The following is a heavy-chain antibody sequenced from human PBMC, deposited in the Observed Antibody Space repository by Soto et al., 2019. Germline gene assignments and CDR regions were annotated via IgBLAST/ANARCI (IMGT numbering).Heavy chain of an antibody. CDR3: ARDRLRGYCSGGSCRREADY. V-gene: IGHV3-11*05. Sequence: QVQLVESGGGLVKPGGSLRLSCAASGFTFSDYYMSWIRQAPGKGLEWVSYISSSSSYTNYADSVKGRFTISRDNAKNSLYLHMNSLRAEDTAVYYCARDRLRGYCSGGSCRREADYWGPGTLVTVSS. D-gene: IGHD2-15*01. CDR2: ISSSSSYT. CDR1: GFTFSDYY. J-gene: IGHJ4*02.